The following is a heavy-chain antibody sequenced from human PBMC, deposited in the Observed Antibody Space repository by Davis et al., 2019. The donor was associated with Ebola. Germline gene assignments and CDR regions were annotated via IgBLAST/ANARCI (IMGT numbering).Heavy chain of an antibody. CDR2: VRNKTDNYAA. CDR1: GFTFSDSA. D-gene: IGHD1-1*01. V-gene: IGHV3-73*01. J-gene: IGHJ3*02. Sequence: PGGSLRLSCAASGFTFSDSAMHWVRQTPGKGLEWVGRVRNKTDNYAAAYAASVKGRVTISRDDSKDTAYLQMNSLRTEDTAVYYCSRRAYNWNDGGRYAFHMWGQGTMVTV. CDR3: SRRAYNWNDGGRYAFHM.